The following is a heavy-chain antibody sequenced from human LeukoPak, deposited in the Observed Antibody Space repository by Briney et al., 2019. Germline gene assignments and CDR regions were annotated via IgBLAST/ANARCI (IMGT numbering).Heavy chain of an antibody. CDR1: GGSISSGSHY. CDR2: VHSSGST. CDR3: ARRGSGYNTKFDY. V-gene: IGHV4-61*02. Sequence: SETLSLTCTVSGGSISSGSHYWSWIRQPAGKELEWIGRVHSSGSTNYNPSLKSRGTISLDTSKNQFSLRLSSVTAADTAVYYCARRGSGYNTKFDYWGQGTLVTVSS. D-gene: IGHD3-22*01. J-gene: IGHJ4*02.